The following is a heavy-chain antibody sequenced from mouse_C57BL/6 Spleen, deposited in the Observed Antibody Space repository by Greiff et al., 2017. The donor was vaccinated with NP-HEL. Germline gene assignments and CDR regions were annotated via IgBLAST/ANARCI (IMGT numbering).Heavy chain of an antibody. D-gene: IGHD2-4*01. CDR2: INPGSGGT. CDR3: AREGLGLRQFAY. CDR1: GYAFTNYL. Sequence: QVQLQQSGAELVRPGTSVKVSCKASGYAFTNYLIEWVKQRPGQGLEWIGVINPGSGGTNYNEKFKGKATLTADKSSSTAYMQLSSLTSEDSAVYFCAREGLGLRQFAYWGQGTLVTVSA. V-gene: IGHV1-54*01. J-gene: IGHJ3*01.